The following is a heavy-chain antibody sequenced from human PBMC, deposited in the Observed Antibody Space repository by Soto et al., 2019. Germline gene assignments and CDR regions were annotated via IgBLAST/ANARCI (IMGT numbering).Heavy chain of an antibody. CDR3: ATYQTYYDILTTYNWFDP. CDR1: GGSISSYY. Sequence: SETLSLTCTVSGGSISSYYWSWIRQPPGKGLEWIGYIYYSGSTNYNPSLKSRVTISVDTSKNQFSLKLSSVTAADTAVYYCATYQTYYDILTTYNWFDPWGQGTLVTVSS. V-gene: IGHV4-59*01. CDR2: IYYSGST. J-gene: IGHJ5*02. D-gene: IGHD3-9*01.